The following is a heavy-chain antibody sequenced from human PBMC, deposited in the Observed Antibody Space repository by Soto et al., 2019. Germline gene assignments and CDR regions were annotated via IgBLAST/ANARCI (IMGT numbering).Heavy chain of an antibody. J-gene: IGHJ6*02. V-gene: IGHV3-30-3*01. D-gene: IGHD2-2*02. CDR3: ARDRVGTSWDIVVVPAAISSSGGMDV. Sequence: PGGSLRLSCAASGFTFSSYAMHWVRQAPGKGLEWVAVISYDGSNKYYADSVKGRFTISRDNSKNTLYLQMNSLRAEDTAVYYCARDRVGTSWDIVVVPAAISSSGGMDVWGQGTTVTVSS. CDR1: GFTFSSYA. CDR2: ISYDGSNK.